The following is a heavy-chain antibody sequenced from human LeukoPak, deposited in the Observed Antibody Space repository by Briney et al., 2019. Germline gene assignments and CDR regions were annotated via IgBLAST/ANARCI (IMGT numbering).Heavy chain of an antibody. CDR3: ARSGGYSGYETTYYFDY. CDR2: IYHSGST. J-gene: IGHJ4*02. Sequence: PSETLSLTCAVSGGSISSSNWWNWVRQPPGKGLEWIGEIYHSGSTNYNPSLKSRVTISVDKSKNQFSLKLSSVTAADTAVYYCARSGGYSGYETTYYFDYWGQGTLVTVSS. V-gene: IGHV4-4*02. D-gene: IGHD5-12*01. CDR1: GGSISSSNW.